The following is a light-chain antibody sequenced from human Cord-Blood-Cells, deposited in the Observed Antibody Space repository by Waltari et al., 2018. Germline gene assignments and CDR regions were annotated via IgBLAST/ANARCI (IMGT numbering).Light chain of an antibody. V-gene: IGKV3-11*01. CDR3: QQRSNWPLT. Sequence: EIVLTPSPATLSLSPGERATLSCRASQSVSSYVACYQQKPGQAPRLLIYDASNRATGIPARFSGSGSGTDFTLTISSLEPEDFAVYYCQQRSNWPLTFGPGTKVDIK. CDR1: QSVSSY. CDR2: DAS. J-gene: IGKJ3*01.